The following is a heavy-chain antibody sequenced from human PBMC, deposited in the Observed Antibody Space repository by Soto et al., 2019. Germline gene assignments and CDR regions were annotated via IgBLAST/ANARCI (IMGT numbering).Heavy chain of an antibody. J-gene: IGHJ1*01. CDR1: GGTFSSYA. V-gene: IGHV1-69*13. CDR2: IIPIFGTA. Sequence: SVKVSCKASGGTFSSYAISWVRQAPGQGLEGMGGIIPIFGTANYAQKFQGRVTITADESTSTAYMELSSLRSADTAVYYCAREGLDCSGGSCYSGYFQHWGQGTLVTFSS. CDR3: AREGLDCSGGSCYSGYFQH. D-gene: IGHD2-15*01.